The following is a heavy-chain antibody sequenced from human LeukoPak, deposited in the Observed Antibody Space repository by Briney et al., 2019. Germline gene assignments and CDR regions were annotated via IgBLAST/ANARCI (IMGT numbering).Heavy chain of an antibody. CDR2: ISGSGGST. CDR3: AKDQRWIRYFDY. D-gene: IGHD5-18*01. J-gene: IGHJ4*02. CDR1: GVTVSGNY. V-gene: IGHV3-23*01. Sequence: GGSLRLSCAASGVTVSGNYMSWVRQAPGKGLEWVSAISGSGGSTYYADSVKGRFTISRDNSKNTLYLQMNSLRAEDTAVYYCAKDQRWIRYFDYWGQGTLVTVSS.